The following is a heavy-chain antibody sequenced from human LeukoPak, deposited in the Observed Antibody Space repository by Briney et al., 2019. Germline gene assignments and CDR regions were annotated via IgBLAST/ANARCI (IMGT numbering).Heavy chain of an antibody. Sequence: KASQTLSLTCTVSGGSISSGNYYWSWIRQPPGKGLEWIGYIYYSGMTNYNPSLKSRVTISLDTSKNQFSLRLSSVTAADTAVYYCASADYDDYYIDFWGQGTLVTVSS. CDR2: IYYSGMT. D-gene: IGHD4-17*01. CDR1: GGSISSGNYY. J-gene: IGHJ4*02. V-gene: IGHV4-61*01. CDR3: ASADYDDYYIDF.